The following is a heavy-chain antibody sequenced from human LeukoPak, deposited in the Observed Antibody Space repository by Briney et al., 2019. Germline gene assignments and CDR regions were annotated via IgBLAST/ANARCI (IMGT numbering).Heavy chain of an antibody. D-gene: IGHD6-13*01. V-gene: IGHV1-69*05. CDR3: ARGTGQQLNYYYYYMDV. CDR1: GYTFTSYG. CDR2: IIPIFGTA. Sequence: ASVKVSCKASGYTFTSYGISWVRQAPGQGLEWMGGIIPIFGTANYAQKFQGRVTITTDESTSTAYMELSSLRSEDTAVYYCARGTGQQLNYYYYYMDVWGKGTTVTVSS. J-gene: IGHJ6*03.